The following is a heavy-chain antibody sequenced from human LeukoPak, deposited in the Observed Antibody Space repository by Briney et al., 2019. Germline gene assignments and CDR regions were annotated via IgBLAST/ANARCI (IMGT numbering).Heavy chain of an antibody. Sequence: PSETLSLTCTVSGGSINNGGYYWSWIRQHPGKGLEWIGYIYYSGSTYYNPSLKSRVTISVDTSKNQFSLKLSSVTAADAAVYYCARALRITMIVVVIGDWGQGTLVTVSS. J-gene: IGHJ4*02. CDR2: IYYSGST. CDR1: GGSINNGGYY. D-gene: IGHD3-22*01. V-gene: IGHV4-31*03. CDR3: ARALRITMIVVVIGD.